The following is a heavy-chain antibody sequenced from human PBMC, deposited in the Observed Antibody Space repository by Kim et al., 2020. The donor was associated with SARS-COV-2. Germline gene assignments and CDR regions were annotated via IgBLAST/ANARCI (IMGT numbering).Heavy chain of an antibody. D-gene: IGHD2-15*01. CDR1: GFNFDTFA. J-gene: IGHJ2*01. Sequence: GGSLRLSCVASGFNFDTFAMGWVRQAPGKGLEWVSEISSRDDGPYYADSVKGRFTISRDNAKNTLFFQMDSLRAEDTAVYHCVKDRTTVVVQNWYFDLWGRGTLVTVSS. V-gene: IGHV3-23*01. CDR2: ISSRDDGP. CDR3: VKDRTTVVVQNWYFDL.